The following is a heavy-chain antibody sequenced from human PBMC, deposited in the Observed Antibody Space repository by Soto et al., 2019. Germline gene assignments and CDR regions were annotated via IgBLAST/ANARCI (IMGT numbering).Heavy chain of an antibody. CDR1: GFTFSAYG. CDR2: IWYDGSNE. V-gene: IGHV3-33*01. D-gene: IGHD4-4*01. Sequence: GGSLRLSCAASGFTFSAYGIHWVRQTPGKGLEWVAVIWYDGSNEYYADSVKGRFNISRDNSKNTLYLQMNSLRAEDTAVYYCAREAYNPSTGVRSFSFDYWGQGTLVTVSS. CDR3: AREAYNPSTGVRSFSFDY. J-gene: IGHJ4*02.